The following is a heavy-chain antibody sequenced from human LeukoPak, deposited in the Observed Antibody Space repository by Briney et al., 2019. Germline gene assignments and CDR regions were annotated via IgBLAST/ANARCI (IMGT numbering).Heavy chain of an antibody. V-gene: IGHV4-39*07. Sequence: PSETLSLTCTVSGGSISSSSYYWGWIRQPPGKGLEWIGTIYYSGSTYYNPSLKSRVTISVDTSKNQFSLKLSSVNAADTAVYYCARVRMNFLTDKGGRWDVWGQGTTVTVSS. CDR1: GGSISSSSYY. CDR2: IYYSGST. J-gene: IGHJ6*02. CDR3: ARVRMNFLTDKGGRWDV. D-gene: IGHD2-15*01.